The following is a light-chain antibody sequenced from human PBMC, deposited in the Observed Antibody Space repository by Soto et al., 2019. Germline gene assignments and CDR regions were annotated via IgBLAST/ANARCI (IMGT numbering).Light chain of an antibody. CDR3: SSYTTSNTRQIV. V-gene: IGLV2-14*01. J-gene: IGLJ1*01. Sequence: QSALTQPASVSGSPGQSITISCTGTSSDVGGYNYVSWYQQHPSKAPKFMIYGVSNRPSGVSNRFSGSKSGNTASLTISGLQAEDEADYYCSSYTTSNTRQIVFGTGTKVTVL. CDR2: GVS. CDR1: SSDVGGYNY.